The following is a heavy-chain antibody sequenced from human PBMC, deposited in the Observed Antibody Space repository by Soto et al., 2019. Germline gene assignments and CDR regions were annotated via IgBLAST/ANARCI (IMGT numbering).Heavy chain of an antibody. J-gene: IGHJ6*02. Sequence: GGSLRLSCAASGFTFSSYAMSWVRQAPGKGLEWVSAISGSGGSTYYADSVKGRFTISRDNSKNTLYLQMNSLRAEDTAVYYCAKDGSPAYYDFWSGYSHYYYGMDVWGQGTTVTVSS. CDR2: ISGSGGST. D-gene: IGHD3-3*01. CDR3: AKDGSPAYYDFWSGYSHYYYGMDV. CDR1: GFTFSSYA. V-gene: IGHV3-23*01.